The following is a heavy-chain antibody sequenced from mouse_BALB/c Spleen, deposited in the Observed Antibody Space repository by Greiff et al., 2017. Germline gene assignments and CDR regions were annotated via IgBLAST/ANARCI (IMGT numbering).Heavy chain of an antibody. V-gene: IGHV1-9*01. Sequence: VQLVESGAELMKPGASVKISCKATGYTFSSYWIEWVKQRPGHGLEWIGEILPGSGSTNYNEKFKGKATFTADTSSNTAYMQLSSLTSEDSAVYYCARRGDSGYSFAYWGQGTLVTVSA. J-gene: IGHJ3*01. CDR3: ARRGDSGYSFAY. CDR2: ILPGSGST. CDR1: GYTFSSYW. D-gene: IGHD3-1*01.